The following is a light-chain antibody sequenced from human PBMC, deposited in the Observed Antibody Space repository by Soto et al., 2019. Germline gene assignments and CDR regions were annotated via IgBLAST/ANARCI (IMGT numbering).Light chain of an antibody. CDR1: SSDVGGYNY. CDR2: EVS. V-gene: IGLV2-14*01. CDR3: SSYTSSSPVV. J-gene: IGLJ2*01. Sequence: ALTQPASVSGSPGKSITISCTGTSSDVGGYNYVSWYQQHPGKAPKLMIYEVSDRPSGVSNRFSDSKSGNTASLTIAGLQADDEAYYYCSSYTSSSPVVFGGGTKLTVL.